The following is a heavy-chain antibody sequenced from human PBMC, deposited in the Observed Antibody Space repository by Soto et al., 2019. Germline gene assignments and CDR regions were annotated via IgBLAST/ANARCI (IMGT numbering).Heavy chain of an antibody. V-gene: IGHV1-69*08. CDR1: GGTFSSYT. J-gene: IGHJ6*02. D-gene: IGHD6-13*01. Sequence: QVQLVQSGAEVKKPGSSVKVSYKASGGTFSSYTISWVRQAPGQGLEWMGRIIPILGIANYAQKFQGRVTITADKSTSTAYMELSSLRSGDTAVYYCARDGTAAAGPYYYYYGMDVWGQGTTVTVSS. CDR2: IIPILGIA. CDR3: ARDGTAAAGPYYYYYGMDV.